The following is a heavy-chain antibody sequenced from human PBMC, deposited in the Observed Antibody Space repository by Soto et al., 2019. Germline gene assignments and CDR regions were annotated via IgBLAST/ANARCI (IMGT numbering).Heavy chain of an antibody. V-gene: IGHV1-18*01. D-gene: IGHD6-6*01. J-gene: IGHJ3*02. Sequence: ASVKVSCKXSSYTFNTFGISWVRQAPGQGLEWMGWISAQKGNTNYAQSLQGRLTMTIDTSTSTAYMELRSLRSDDTAVYYCAGYRSSSYDAFDIWGQGTMVTVSS. CDR3: AGYRSSSYDAFDI. CDR1: SYTFNTFG. CDR2: ISAQKGNT.